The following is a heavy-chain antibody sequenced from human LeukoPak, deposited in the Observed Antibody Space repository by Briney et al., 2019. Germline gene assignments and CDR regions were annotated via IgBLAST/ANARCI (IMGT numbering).Heavy chain of an antibody. J-gene: IGHJ4*02. CDR2: FDPEDGEK. Sequence: ASVKVSCKVSGYTLTELSMHWVRQAPGKGLEWMGGFDPEDGEKIYAQKFQDRVTMTEDTSTDTAYMELSSLRSEDTAVYYCATDRVMVRGNVGFDYWGQGTLVTVSS. D-gene: IGHD3-10*01. CDR3: ATDRVMVRGNVGFDY. V-gene: IGHV1-24*01. CDR1: GYTLTELS.